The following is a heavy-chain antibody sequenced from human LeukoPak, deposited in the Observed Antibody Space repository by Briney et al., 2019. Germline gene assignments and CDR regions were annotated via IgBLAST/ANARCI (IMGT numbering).Heavy chain of an antibody. CDR3: ATGRILSAFDI. V-gene: IGHV1-24*01. CDR2: FDPEDGET. Sequence: ASVKVSCKASGGTFSSYAISWVRQAPGKGLEWMGGFDPEDGETIYAQKFQGRVTMTEDTSTDTAYMELSSLRSEDTAVYYCATGRILSAFDIWGQGTMVTVSS. CDR1: GGTFSSYA. J-gene: IGHJ3*02. D-gene: IGHD3-3*02.